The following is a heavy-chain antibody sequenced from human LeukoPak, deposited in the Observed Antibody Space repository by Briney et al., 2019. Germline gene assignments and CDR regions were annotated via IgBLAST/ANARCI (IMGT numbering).Heavy chain of an antibody. J-gene: IGHJ6*02. CDR1: GFTFSSYW. V-gene: IGHV3-7*03. CDR2: IKQDGSEK. D-gene: IGHD3-22*01. CDR3: AKDYYDSSGYYHLKYGMDV. Sequence: PGGSLRLSCAASGFTFSSYWMSWVRQAPGKGLEWVANIKQDGSEKYYVDSVKGRFTISRDNSKNTLYLQMNSLRAEDTAVYYCAKDYYDSSGYYHLKYGMDVWGQGTTVAVSS.